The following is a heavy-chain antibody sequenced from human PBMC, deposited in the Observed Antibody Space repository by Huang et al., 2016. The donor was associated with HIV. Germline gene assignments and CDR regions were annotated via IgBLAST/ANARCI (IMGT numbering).Heavy chain of an antibody. Sequence: QVQLVQSGAEVKKPGSSVRVSCEASGGTFSSYAINWVRQAPGQGLEWMGGIIPIFGTPNYAQEFQGRVTITADESTSTAYMELSSLRSDDTAVYYCARDRKYDNAWYWFDPWGQGTLVTVSS. V-gene: IGHV1-69*01. J-gene: IGHJ5*02. D-gene: IGHD1-1*01. CDR2: IIPIFGTP. CDR3: ARDRKYDNAWYWFDP. CDR1: GGTFSSYA.